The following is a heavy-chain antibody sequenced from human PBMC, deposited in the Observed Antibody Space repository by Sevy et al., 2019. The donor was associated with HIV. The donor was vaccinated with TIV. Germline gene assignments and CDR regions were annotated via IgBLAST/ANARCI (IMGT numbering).Heavy chain of an antibody. CDR1: GFTFSSYC. V-gene: IGHV3-7*01. CDR2: IKQDGSEK. J-gene: IGHJ4*02. D-gene: IGHD2-2*01. CDR3: ARAHRIVVVPAACDY. Sequence: GGSLRLSCAASGFTFSSYCMSWVRQAPGKGLEWVANIKQDGSEKYYVDSVKGRFTISKDNAKNSLYLQMNGLRAEDTAVYYCARAHRIVVVPAACDYWGQGTLVTVSS.